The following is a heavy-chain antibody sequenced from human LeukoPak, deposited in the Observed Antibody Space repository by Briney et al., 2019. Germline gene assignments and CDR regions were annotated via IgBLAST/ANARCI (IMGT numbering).Heavy chain of an antibody. Sequence: GASVKVSCKASGGTFSSYAISWVRQAPGQGLEWMGGIIPIFGTANYAQKFQGRVTITADKSTSTAYMELSSLRSEDTAVYYCARDSSSGWYYAFDIWGQGTMVTVSS. CDR1: GGTFSSYA. J-gene: IGHJ3*02. D-gene: IGHD6-19*01. CDR2: IIPIFGTA. CDR3: ARDSSSGWYYAFDI. V-gene: IGHV1-69*06.